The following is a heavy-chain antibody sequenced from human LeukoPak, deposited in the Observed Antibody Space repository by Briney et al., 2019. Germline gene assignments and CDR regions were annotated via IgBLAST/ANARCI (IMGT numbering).Heavy chain of an antibody. D-gene: IGHD6-6*01. Sequence: GGSLRLSCVASGFTLRSYVMDWVRQTPGKGLEWVSSISGSGDSTFYADSVKGRFSISRDNAKNSLYLQMSSLRVEDTAVYYCTRDPRRFDSCGQGTLVTVSS. J-gene: IGHJ5*01. V-gene: IGHV3-23*01. CDR2: ISGSGDST. CDR3: TRDPRRFDS. CDR1: GFTLRSYV.